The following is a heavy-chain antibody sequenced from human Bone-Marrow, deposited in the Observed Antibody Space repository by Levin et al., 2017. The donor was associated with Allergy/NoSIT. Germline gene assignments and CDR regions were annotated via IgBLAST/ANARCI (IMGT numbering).Heavy chain of an antibody. Sequence: SETLSLTCTVSGASISNYYLYWIRQSPEKGLEWIAYMFYGTNTKYNSSFKSRATISLDTSRNRFSLKLTHVTTADTAVYYCAGASPRRFGEKFDDWGQGTLVAVSS. CDR3: AGASPRRFGEKFDD. J-gene: IGHJ4*02. V-gene: IGHV4-59*03. CDR2: MFYGTNT. CDR1: GASISNYY. D-gene: IGHD3-10*01.